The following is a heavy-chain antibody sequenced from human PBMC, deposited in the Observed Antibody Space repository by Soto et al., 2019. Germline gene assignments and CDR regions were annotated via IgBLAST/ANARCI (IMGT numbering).Heavy chain of an antibody. Sequence: EVQLVESGGGLVQPGGSLRLSCAASVFTFSSYSMNWVRQAPGKGLEWVSYISSGSSTIYYADSVKGRFTISRDNAKNSLYLQMNSLRAEDTAVYYWARVYGIAVAGTLDVWGQGTLVTVSS. CDR3: ARVYGIAVAGTLDV. J-gene: IGHJ4*02. CDR2: ISSGSSTI. D-gene: IGHD6-19*01. V-gene: IGHV3-48*01. CDR1: VFTFSSYS.